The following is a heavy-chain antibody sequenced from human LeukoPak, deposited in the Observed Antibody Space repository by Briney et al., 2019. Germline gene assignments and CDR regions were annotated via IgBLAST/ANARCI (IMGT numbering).Heavy chain of an antibody. V-gene: IGHV3-64*01. CDR3: ARANPYYFDY. J-gene: IGHJ4*02. CDR2: TSSNGGST. CDR1: GFTFSSYA. Sequence: PGGSLRLSCAASGFTFSSYAMHWVRQAPGKGLEYVSATSSNGGSTYYANSVKGRFTISRDNSKNTLYLQMGSLRAEDMAVYYCARANPYYFDYWGQGTLVTVSS.